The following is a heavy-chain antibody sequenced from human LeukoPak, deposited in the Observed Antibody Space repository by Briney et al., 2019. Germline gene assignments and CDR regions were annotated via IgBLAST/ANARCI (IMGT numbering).Heavy chain of an antibody. CDR3: ARAIRARLDY. Sequence: SETLSLTCAVYGGSFSGYYWSWIRQPPGKGLEWIGEINHSGSTNYNPSLKSRVTISVDTSKNQFSLKLSSVTAADTAVYYCARAIRARLDYWGQGTLVTVSS. V-gene: IGHV4-34*01. J-gene: IGHJ4*02. CDR2: INHSGST. D-gene: IGHD3-16*01. CDR1: GGSFSGYY.